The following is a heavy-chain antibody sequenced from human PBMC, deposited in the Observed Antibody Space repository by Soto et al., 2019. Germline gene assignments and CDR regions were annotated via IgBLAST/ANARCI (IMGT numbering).Heavy chain of an antibody. Sequence: SETLSLTCAVSGGSISSGGYSWSWIRQPPGKGLEWIGYIYHSGSTYYNPSLKSRVTISVDTSKNQFSLKLSSVTAADTAVYYCASVYYDSSGAHFDPWGQGTLVTVS. CDR3: ASVYYDSSGAHFDP. D-gene: IGHD3-22*01. CDR1: GGSISSGGYS. V-gene: IGHV4-30-2*02. CDR2: IYHSGST. J-gene: IGHJ5*02.